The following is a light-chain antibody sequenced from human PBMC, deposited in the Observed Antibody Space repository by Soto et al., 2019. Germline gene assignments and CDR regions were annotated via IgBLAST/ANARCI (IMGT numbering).Light chain of an antibody. J-gene: IGKJ1*01. CDR1: QSVLYSSNNKNY. V-gene: IGKV4-1*01. CDR3: QQYYSPWT. CDR2: WAS. Sequence: DIVLTQSPDSLAVSLGERATINCKSSQSVLYSSNNKNYLAWYQQKPGQPPKLLIYWASIRESGDPDRFSGSGSVTDFTLTISNLQAEDVAVYYCQQYYSPWTFGQGTKVEIK.